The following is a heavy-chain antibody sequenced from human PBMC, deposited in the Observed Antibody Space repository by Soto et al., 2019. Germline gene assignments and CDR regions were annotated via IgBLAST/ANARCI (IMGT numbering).Heavy chain of an antibody. J-gene: IGHJ4*02. V-gene: IGHV1-69*01. Sequence: QVQLVQSGAEVKKPGSSVKVSCKASGGTFSSYRINWVRQAPGQGLEWVGGIVPIYRTADYAQKFQGRVTIPADESAHPSYMELRSLKSQDTAVYYCVRDSGAKLSSSWGQGTLVTVSS. CDR3: VRDSGAKLSSS. CDR2: IVPIYRTA. D-gene: IGHD6-13*01. CDR1: GGTFSSYR.